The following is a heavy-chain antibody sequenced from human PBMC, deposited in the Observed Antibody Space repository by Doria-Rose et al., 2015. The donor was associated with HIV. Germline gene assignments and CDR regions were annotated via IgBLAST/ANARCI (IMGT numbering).Heavy chain of an antibody. Sequence: YPTSWVQQAPGQGLEWMGRIIPVLGIRNYAEKFQGRVTITADESTSTAYIELSNLRSEDTAVYYCATTWSGYYLDYWGQGTLVTVSS. CDR3: ATTWSGYYLDY. CDR1: YP. D-gene: IGHD3-3*01. CDR2: IIPVLGIR. J-gene: IGHJ4*02. V-gene: IGHV1-69*02.